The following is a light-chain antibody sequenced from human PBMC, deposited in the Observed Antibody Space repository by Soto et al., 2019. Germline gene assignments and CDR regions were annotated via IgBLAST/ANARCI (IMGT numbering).Light chain of an antibody. J-gene: IGLJ3*02. CDR1: RSNIGSNY. V-gene: IGLV1-47*01. CDR2: RNN. CDR3: AAWDDTLKGQV. Sequence: QSVLTQPPSASGTPGQRVTISCSGSRSNIGSNYVYWYQHLPGTAPKLLMQRNNERPSVVPDRFSGSKSGTSVSLAISGLRSEDEATYYCAAWDDTLKGQVFGGGTKLTVL.